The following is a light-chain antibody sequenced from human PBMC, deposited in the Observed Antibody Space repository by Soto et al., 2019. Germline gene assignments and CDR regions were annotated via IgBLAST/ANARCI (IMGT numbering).Light chain of an antibody. Sequence: DVQMTQSPSSLSASVGDRVTIICRASQSVSTRLAWYQQKPGKAPKVLIYDASSWAGGVPSRFTGSGSGTEFTLTISSLQPDDFATYYCQQYNSYSYTFGEGTRLEIK. V-gene: IGKV1-5*02. CDR3: QQYNSYSYT. J-gene: IGKJ5*01. CDR2: DAS. CDR1: QSVSTR.